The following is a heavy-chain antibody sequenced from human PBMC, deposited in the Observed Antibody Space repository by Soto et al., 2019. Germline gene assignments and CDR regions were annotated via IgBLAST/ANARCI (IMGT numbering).Heavy chain of an antibody. D-gene: IGHD5-12*01. J-gene: IGHJ5*02. CDR1: GFTFSSYS. Sequence: PGGSLRLSCAASGFTFSSYSMNWARQAPGKGLEWVSSISSSSSYIYYADSVKGRLTISRDNAKNSLYLQMNSLRAEDTAVYYCERNRYSGYDLEWFDPWGQGTLVTVSS. V-gene: IGHV3-21*01. CDR3: ERNRYSGYDLEWFDP. CDR2: ISSSSSYI.